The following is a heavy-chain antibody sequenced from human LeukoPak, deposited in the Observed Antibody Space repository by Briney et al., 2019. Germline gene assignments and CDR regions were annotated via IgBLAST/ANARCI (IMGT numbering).Heavy chain of an antibody. J-gene: IGHJ4*02. Sequence: ASVNVSFKASGYTFTSYYMHWVRQAPGQGLEWMGIINPSGGSTSYAQKFQGRVTMTRDTSTSTVYMELSSLRSEDTAVYYCAGWGGTDSSSYDYWGQGTLVTVSS. CDR1: GYTFTSYY. D-gene: IGHD6-6*01. CDR2: INPSGGST. V-gene: IGHV1-46*01. CDR3: AGWGGTDSSSYDY.